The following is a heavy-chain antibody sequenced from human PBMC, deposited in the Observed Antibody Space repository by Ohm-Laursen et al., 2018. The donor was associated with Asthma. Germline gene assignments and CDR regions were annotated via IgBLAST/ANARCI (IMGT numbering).Heavy chain of an antibody. J-gene: IGHJ4*02. CDR1: GFTFSSYW. D-gene: IGHD3-3*01. CDR2: ISFDGSNK. Sequence: SLRLSCTASGFTFSSYWMSWVRQAPGKGLEWVAVISFDGSNKYYADSVKGRFTISRDNSKNTLYLQMNSLRPDDTAVYYCARDVMEWYLPAFDFWGQGTLVTVSS. CDR3: ARDVMEWYLPAFDF. V-gene: IGHV3-30*03.